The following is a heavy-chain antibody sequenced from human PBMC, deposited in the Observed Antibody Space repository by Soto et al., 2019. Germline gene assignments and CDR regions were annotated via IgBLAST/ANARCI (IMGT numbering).Heavy chain of an antibody. D-gene: IGHD3-22*01. V-gene: IGHV1-18*01. CDR2: ISAHTGSS. CDR1: GYTFTSSG. CDR3: AREFFYQGSDSRGYSFDAFAF. J-gene: IGHJ3*01. Sequence: QVQLVQSGAEVKKPGASVKVSCKASGYTFTSSGMSWVRQAPGQGLEWMGWISAHTGSSEYAQRFQGRVTMTTDRSTSTAYMELRSLRSDDTAVYYCAREFFYQGSDSRGYSFDAFAFWGPWTLVTVSS.